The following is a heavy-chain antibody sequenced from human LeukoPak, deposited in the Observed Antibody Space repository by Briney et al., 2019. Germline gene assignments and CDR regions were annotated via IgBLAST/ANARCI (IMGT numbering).Heavy chain of an antibody. J-gene: IGHJ4*02. CDR1: GGSVSGYY. V-gene: IGHV4-59*02. D-gene: IGHD6-19*01. Sequence: SETLSLTCTVSGGSVSGYYWSWIRQPPGKGLEWIGYIYYSGSTNYNPSLKSRVTISLDTSKNHFSLKLSSVTAAGTAVYYCARDSSGWYRSFDYWGRGTLVTVSS. CDR2: IYYSGST. CDR3: ARDSSGWYRSFDY.